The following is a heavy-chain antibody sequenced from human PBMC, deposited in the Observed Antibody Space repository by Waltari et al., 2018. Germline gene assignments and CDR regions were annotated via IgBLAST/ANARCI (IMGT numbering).Heavy chain of an antibody. CDR2: INAGNGNT. CDR3: AQGGSGSFLGWFDP. V-gene: IGHV1-3*01. J-gene: IGHJ5*02. CDR1: GYTFTSYA. D-gene: IGHD3-10*01. Sequence: QVQLVQSGAEVKKPGASVTVSCKASGYTFTSYAMHWVRQAPGQRLEWMGWINAGNGNTKYSQKFQGRVTITRDTSASTAYMELSSLRSEDTAVYYCAQGGSGSFLGWFDPWGQGTLVTVSS.